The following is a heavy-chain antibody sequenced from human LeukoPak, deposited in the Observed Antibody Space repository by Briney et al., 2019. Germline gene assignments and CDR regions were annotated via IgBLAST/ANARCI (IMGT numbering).Heavy chain of an antibody. Sequence: PGGSLRLSCAASGFTFSSYGMHWVRQAPGKGLQWVAFIRSDGINKYYADSVKGRFTISRDNSKNTLYLQMNSLRVEDTAVYYCAKEDWIVGPKTGDDAFDIWGQGTMVTVSS. J-gene: IGHJ3*02. V-gene: IGHV3-30*02. CDR1: GFTFSSYG. CDR2: IRSDGINK. D-gene: IGHD1-26*01. CDR3: AKEDWIVGPKTGDDAFDI.